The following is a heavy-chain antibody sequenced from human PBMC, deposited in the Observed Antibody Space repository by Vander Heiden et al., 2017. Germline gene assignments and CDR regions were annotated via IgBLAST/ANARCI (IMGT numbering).Heavy chain of an antibody. Sequence: EVQLVESGGGLVQPGGSLRLSCAASGFTFSSYSMNWVRQAPGKGLEWVSYISSSSSTLYYADSVKGRFPNARDNAKNLLYLQMNGRRDEGTAVDYGAGGGGDFWSGYRLIGGYFDYWGQGTLVTVSS. J-gene: IGHJ4*02. CDR3: AGGGGDFWSGYRLIGGYFDY. V-gene: IGHV3-48*02. CDR1: GFTFSSYS. CDR2: ISSSSSTL. D-gene: IGHD3-3*01.